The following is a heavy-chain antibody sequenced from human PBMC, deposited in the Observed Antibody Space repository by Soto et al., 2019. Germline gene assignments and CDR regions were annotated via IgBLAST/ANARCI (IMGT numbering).Heavy chain of an antibody. V-gene: IGHV4-59*01. CDR3: ASREVVAGTFDY. Sequence: ASETPSPTCTFSGGSISSYYWSWIRQPPGKGLGWIGYIYYSGSTNYNPSLKSRVTISVDTSKNQFSLKLSSVTAADTAVYYCASREVVAGTFDYWGQGTLVTVSS. CDR2: IYYSGST. J-gene: IGHJ4*02. D-gene: IGHD6-19*01. CDR1: GGSISSYY.